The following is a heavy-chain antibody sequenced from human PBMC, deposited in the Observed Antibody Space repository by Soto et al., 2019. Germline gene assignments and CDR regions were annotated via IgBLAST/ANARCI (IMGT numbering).Heavy chain of an antibody. CDR1: GFTFSDHY. CDR2: ISPRTTYK. D-gene: IGHD2-21*01. J-gene: IGHJ4*02. V-gene: IGHV3-11*06. CDR3: SRGGGGGLFDL. Sequence: QVQLVESGGGLVKTGGSRRLSCASSGFTFSDHYMSWIRRSPGKGLEFLSYISPRTTYKNYADSVKGRFTISRDNAKNSLYLQLNSLRAEDTAIYYCSRGGGGGLFDLWGQGTFVTVSS.